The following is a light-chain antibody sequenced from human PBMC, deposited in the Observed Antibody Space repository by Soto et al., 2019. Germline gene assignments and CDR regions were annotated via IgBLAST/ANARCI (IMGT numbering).Light chain of an antibody. CDR1: SSDVGAYNS. J-gene: IGLJ1*01. V-gene: IGLV2-14*01. CDR2: DVS. Sequence: QSALTQPASVSGSPGQSITISCTGTSSDVGAYNSVAWYQHNPGKAPKLMIYDVSNRPSGVSSRFSGSKSANTASLSISGLQADDEADYYCSSYTSSSTLVFGTGTKVNVL. CDR3: SSYTSSSTLV.